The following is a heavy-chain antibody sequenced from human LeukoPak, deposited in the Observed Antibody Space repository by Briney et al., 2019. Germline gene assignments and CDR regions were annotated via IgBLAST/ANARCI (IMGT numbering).Heavy chain of an antibody. CDR2: IYYSGST. CDR1: GGSISSSNW. V-gene: IGHV4-4*02. CDR3: ARMYSSGWYDY. D-gene: IGHD6-19*01. J-gene: IGHJ4*02. Sequence: SETLSLTCAVSGGSISSSNWWSWVRQPPGKGLEWIGYIYYSGSTNYNPSLKSRVTISVDTSKNQFSLKLSSVTAADTAVYYCARMYSSGWYDYWGQGTLVTVSS.